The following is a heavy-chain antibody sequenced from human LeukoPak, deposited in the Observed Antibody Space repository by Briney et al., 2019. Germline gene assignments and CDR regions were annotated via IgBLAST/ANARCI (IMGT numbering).Heavy chain of an antibody. CDR2: INPNSGGT. CDR3: ARGGLPVFYYYTDV. D-gene: IGHD2-15*01. CDR1: GYTFTTYF. J-gene: IGHJ6*03. V-gene: IGHV1-2*02. Sequence: ASVKVSCKASGYTFTTYFMHWVRQAPGQGLEWMGWINPNSGGTNYAQKFQGRVTMTTDTSVSTAYMDLSRLTSDDTAVYYCARGGLPVFYYYTDVWGKGTTVTISS.